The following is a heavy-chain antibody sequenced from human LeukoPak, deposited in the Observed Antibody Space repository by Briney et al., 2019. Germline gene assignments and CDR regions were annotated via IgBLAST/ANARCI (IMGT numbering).Heavy chain of an antibody. CDR3: AKDSNGYSGYPKDY. J-gene: IGHJ4*02. Sequence: PGGSLRLSCAASGVTVSSNYMSWVRQAPGKGLEWVSVIYSGGDTYYADSAKGRFTISRDNSKNTLYLQMNSLRAEDTAVYYCAKDSNGYSGYPKDYWGQGTLVTVSS. CDR2: IYSGGDT. D-gene: IGHD5-12*01. V-gene: IGHV3-66*01. CDR1: GVTVSSNY.